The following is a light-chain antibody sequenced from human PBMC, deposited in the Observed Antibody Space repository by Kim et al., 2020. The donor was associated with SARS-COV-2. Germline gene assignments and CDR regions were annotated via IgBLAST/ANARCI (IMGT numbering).Light chain of an antibody. J-gene: IGKJ2*01. CDR3: QQYGSSPYT. CDR2: GAS. Sequence: PGERATLSCRASQSVSSSYLAWYQQRPGQAPRLLIYGASSRATDIPDRFTGSGSGTDFTLTISRLEPEDFAVYYCQQYGSSPYTFGQGTKLEI. V-gene: IGKV3-20*01. CDR1: QSVSSSY.